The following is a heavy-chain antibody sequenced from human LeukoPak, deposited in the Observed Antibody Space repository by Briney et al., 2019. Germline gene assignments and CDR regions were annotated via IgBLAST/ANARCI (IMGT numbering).Heavy chain of an antibody. CDR3: ARSGGVQVTTTKGFDY. CDR2: ISAYNGNT. D-gene: IGHD4-17*01. CDR1: GYTFTSYG. J-gene: IGHJ4*02. Sequence: ASVKVSCKASGYTFTSYGISWVRQAPGQGLEWMGWISAYNGNTNYAQKLQGRVTMTTDTSTSTAYMELRSLRSDDTAVYYCARSGGVQVTTTKGFDYWGQGTLVTVSS. V-gene: IGHV1-18*01.